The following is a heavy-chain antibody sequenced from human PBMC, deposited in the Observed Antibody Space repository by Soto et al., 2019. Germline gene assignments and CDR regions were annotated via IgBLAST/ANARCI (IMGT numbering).Heavy chain of an antibody. CDR2: IKSKVDGETT. J-gene: IGHJ4*02. CDR1: GFTFSNAW. D-gene: IGHD3-10*01. V-gene: IGHV3-15*07. Sequence: GGSLRLSCVGSGFTFSNAWMNWVRQAPGKGLEWVGRIKSKVDGETTDYAALVKGRFIISRDDSENMVFLQMNSLKSEDTAVYFCSTGGYFLDYWGLGTSVTVSS. CDR3: STGGYFLDY.